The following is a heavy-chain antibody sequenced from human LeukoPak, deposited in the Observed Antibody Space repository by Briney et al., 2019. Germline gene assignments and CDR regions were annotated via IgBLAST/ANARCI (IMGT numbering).Heavy chain of an antibody. V-gene: IGHV3-11*01. CDR1: KFTFSDYY. J-gene: IGHJ4*02. D-gene: IGHD3-16*01. CDR2: IGGSGGDK. Sequence: GGSLRLSCAASKFTFSDYYMSWIRQSPGKGLEWLSHIGGSGGDKNYADSVKGRFTISRDNAENSLYLQMNSLRIEDTAIYYCATDIRAVGDSRYFDYWGQGALVTVSS. CDR3: ATDIRAVGDSRYFDY.